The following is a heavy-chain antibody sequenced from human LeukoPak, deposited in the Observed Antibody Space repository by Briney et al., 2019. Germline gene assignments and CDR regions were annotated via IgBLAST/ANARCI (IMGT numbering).Heavy chain of an antibody. CDR3: ARDVMMTQVFDI. D-gene: IGHD3-16*01. CDR2: IYYSGST. CDR1: GGSISSSSYY. V-gene: IGHV4-61*01. Sequence: SETLSFSCTVSGGSISSSSYYWGWIRQPPGKGLEWIGYIYYSGSTNYNPSLKSRVTISVDTSKNQFSLNLRSVTAADTAVYYCARDVMMTQVFDIWGQGTMVTVSS. J-gene: IGHJ3*02.